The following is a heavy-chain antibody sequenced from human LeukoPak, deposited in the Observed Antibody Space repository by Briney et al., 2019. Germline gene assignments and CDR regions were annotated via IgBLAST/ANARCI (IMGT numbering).Heavy chain of an antibody. J-gene: IGHJ4*02. CDR3: ARTLKPSIAGDY. D-gene: IGHD6-6*01. CDR2: ISAYNSNT. CDR1: GYTFTSYG. V-gene: IGHV1-18*01. Sequence: ASVKVSCKASGYTFTSYGINWVRQAPGQGLEWMGWISAYNSNTHYAQKLQGRVTMTTDTSTSTAYMEVRSLRSDDTAVYYCARTLKPSIAGDYWGQGTLVTVSS.